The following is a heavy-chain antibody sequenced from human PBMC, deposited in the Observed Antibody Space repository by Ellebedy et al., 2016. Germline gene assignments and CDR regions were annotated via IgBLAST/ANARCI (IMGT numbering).Heavy chain of an antibody. J-gene: IGHJ5*02. CDR3: ARDTRLKYYYDSSGLAFDP. CDR1: GFTFSSYW. Sequence: GGSLRLXXAASGFTFSSYWMSWVRQAPGKGLEWVANIKQGGSEKYYVDSVKGRFTISRDNAKNSLYLQMNSLRAEDTAVYYCARDTRLKYYYDSSGLAFDPWGQGTLVTVSS. V-gene: IGHV3-7*01. D-gene: IGHD3-22*01. CDR2: IKQGGSEK.